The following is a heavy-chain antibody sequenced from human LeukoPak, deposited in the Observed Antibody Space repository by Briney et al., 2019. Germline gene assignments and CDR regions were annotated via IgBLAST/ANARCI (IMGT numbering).Heavy chain of an antibody. J-gene: IGHJ4*02. V-gene: IGHV3-43*01. Sequence: GGSLRLSCAASGFTFDDYTMHWVRQTPGKGLEWISLISWDGFSTYYAASVKGRFTISRDNSKSSLYLQMDALTADDSGLYYCAKSDVPSIWAYYFYSWGQGTLVTVSS. D-gene: IGHD3-9*01. CDR1: GFTFDDYT. CDR3: AKSDVPSIWAYYFYS. CDR2: ISWDGFST.